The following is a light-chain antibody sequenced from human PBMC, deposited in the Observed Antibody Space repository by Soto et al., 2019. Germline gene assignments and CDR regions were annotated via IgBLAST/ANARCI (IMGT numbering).Light chain of an antibody. J-gene: IGLJ2*01. CDR3: SSYSSSSILV. CDR2: DVS. Sequence: QSALTQPASVSGSPGQSITISCTGTSSDVGGYNYVSWCQQHPGEAPQLMIFDVSNRPSGVSNRFSGSKSANTAALTISGLQAEDEADYYCSSYSSSSILVFGGGTKLTVL. CDR1: SSDVGGYNY. V-gene: IGLV2-14*01.